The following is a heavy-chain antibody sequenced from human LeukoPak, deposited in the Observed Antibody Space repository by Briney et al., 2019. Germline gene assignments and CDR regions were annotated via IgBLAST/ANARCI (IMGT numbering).Heavy chain of an antibody. Sequence: GGSLRLSCAASGFTFSRYTMNWVRQAPGKGLEWVSYISSSGSTKYYADSVKGRFTISRDNAKNSLCLQMNSLRVEDTAVYYCPRGSEWDLLGSCDRWGQGTLVTVSS. CDR3: PRGSEWDLLGSCDR. CDR2: ISSSGSTK. CDR1: GFTFSRYT. J-gene: IGHJ5*02. D-gene: IGHD1-26*01. V-gene: IGHV3-48*04.